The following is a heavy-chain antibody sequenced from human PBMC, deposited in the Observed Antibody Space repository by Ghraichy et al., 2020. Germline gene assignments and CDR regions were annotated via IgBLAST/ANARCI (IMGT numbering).Heavy chain of an antibody. CDR3: ARERSGLGLGELLFNWFDP. J-gene: IGHJ5*02. V-gene: IGHV4-59*01. CDR1: GGSISSYY. Sequence: SETLSLTCTVSGGSISSYYWSWIRQPPGKGLEWIGYIYYSGSTNYNPSLKSRVTISVDTSKNQFSLKLSSVTAADTAVYYCARERSGLGLGELLFNWFDPWGQGTLVTVSS. CDR2: IYYSGST. D-gene: IGHD3-10*01.